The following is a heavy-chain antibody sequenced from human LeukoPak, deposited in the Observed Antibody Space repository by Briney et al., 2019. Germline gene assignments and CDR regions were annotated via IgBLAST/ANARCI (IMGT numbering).Heavy chain of an antibody. CDR1: GFTFSSFA. D-gene: IGHD3-10*01. CDR2: VSSSSGTT. J-gene: IGHJ4*02. CDR3: AREDRYYGSGSRDHDF. Sequence: GGSLRLSCAASGFTFSSFAMNWVRQAPGKGLEWVSYVSSSSGTTYYADSVKGRFTISRDNAKNSLYLQMNSLRAEDTAVYYCAREDRYYGSGSRDHDFWGLGTLVTVSS. V-gene: IGHV3-48*04.